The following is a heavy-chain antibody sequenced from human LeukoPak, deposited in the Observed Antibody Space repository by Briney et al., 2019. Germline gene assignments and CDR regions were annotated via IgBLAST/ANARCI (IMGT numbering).Heavy chain of an antibody. V-gene: IGHV1-8*03. CDR2: MNPISGNT. CDR3: ATVAYGSGSYSNNWFDP. Sequence: ASVKVSCKASGYTFSNNDINWVRQATGQGLEWMGWMNPISGNTGFAQKFQGRVTISRSTSISTAYMELSSLRSEDTAVYYCATVAYGSGSYSNNWFDPWGQGTLVTVSS. CDR1: GYTFSNND. D-gene: IGHD3-10*01. J-gene: IGHJ5*02.